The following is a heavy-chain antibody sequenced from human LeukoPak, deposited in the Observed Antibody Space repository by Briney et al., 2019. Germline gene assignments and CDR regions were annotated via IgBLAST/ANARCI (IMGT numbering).Heavy chain of an antibody. D-gene: IGHD3-3*01. V-gene: IGHV3-7*01. J-gene: IGHJ4*02. Sequence: GGSLRLSCAASGFTFSDYWMSWVRQAPGKGLEWVATIKPGGSEKFYVDSVKGRFTISRDNAENSLPLQMNDLRAEDTAMYFCARDDSNYWGQGTLVTVSS. CDR3: ARDDSNY. CDR1: GFTFSDYW. CDR2: IKPGGSEK.